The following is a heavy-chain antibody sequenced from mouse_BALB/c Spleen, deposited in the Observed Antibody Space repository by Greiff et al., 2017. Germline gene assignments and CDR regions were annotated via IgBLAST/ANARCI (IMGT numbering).Heavy chain of an antibody. CDR1: GYTFTSYW. V-gene: IGHV1-87*01. D-gene: IGHD1-1*02. CDR3: ARSAYGAHIDY. Sequence: QVQLQQSGAELARPGASVKLSCKASGYTFTSYWMQWVKQRPGPGLEWIGAIYPGDGDTMYTHKFKGKATLTADKSSSTAYMQLSSLASEDSAVYYCARSAYGAHIDYWGQGTTLTVSS. CDR2: IYPGDGDT. J-gene: IGHJ2*01.